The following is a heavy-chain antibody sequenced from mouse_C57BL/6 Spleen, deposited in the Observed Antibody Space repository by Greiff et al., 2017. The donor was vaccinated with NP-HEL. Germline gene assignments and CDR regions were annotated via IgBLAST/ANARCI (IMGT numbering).Heavy chain of an antibody. CDR1: GYTFTSYW. J-gene: IGHJ4*01. CDR3: ARGTGGGYYYAMDY. D-gene: IGHD4-1*01. Sequence: QVQLQQPGAELVKPGASVKLSCKASGYTFTSYWMHWVKQRPGQGLEWIGMIHPNSGSTNYNEKFKSKATLTVDKSSSTAYMQLSSLTSEDSAVYYCARGTGGGYYYAMDYWGQGTSVTVSS. CDR2: IHPNSGST. V-gene: IGHV1-64*01.